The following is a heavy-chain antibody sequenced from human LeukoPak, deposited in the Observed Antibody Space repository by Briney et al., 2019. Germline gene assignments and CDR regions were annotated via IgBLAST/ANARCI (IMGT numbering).Heavy chain of an antibody. Sequence: SGTLSLTCAVEGGTFTGYCWIWIRQSPEKGLEWVGEINHRGSTNYNPTFKSRVSLSVDSARTQFSLRLHSLTAADSAMYYCARVRYSSFDFWGQGILVTVSS. CDR3: ARVRYSSFDF. CDR2: INHRGST. J-gene: IGHJ4*01. V-gene: IGHV4-34*01. D-gene: IGHD5-18*01. CDR1: GGTFTGYC.